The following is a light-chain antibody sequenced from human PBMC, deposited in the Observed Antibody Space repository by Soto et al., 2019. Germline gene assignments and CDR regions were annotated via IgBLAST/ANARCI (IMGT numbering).Light chain of an antibody. CDR3: QQGTDWPPGT. CDR2: DAS. V-gene: IGKV3-11*01. CDR1: QSFTNN. J-gene: IGKJ1*01. Sequence: EIVMTQSPDTLSVSPGERATLSCRASQSFTNNLALYQQKPGQAPRLLIYDASNRATGIPDRFRGSGSGTDFTLTISSLEPEDFALYYCQQGTDWPPGTFGQGTKVDIK.